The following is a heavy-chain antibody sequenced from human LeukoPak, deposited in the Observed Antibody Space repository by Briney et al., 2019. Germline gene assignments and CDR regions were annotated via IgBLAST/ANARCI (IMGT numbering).Heavy chain of an antibody. CDR3: ARATPWLLPGY. V-gene: IGHV4-59*01. CDR2: IYDTGNT. CDR1: GGSISSYY. D-gene: IGHD3-22*01. Sequence: SESLSLTCTVSGGSISSYYWSWVRQPPGKGLEWIGHIYDTGNTNYNPSLESRVTISVDTSKNQFSLRLTSVTAADTAVYFCARATPWLLPGYWGQGTLVTVSS. J-gene: IGHJ4*02.